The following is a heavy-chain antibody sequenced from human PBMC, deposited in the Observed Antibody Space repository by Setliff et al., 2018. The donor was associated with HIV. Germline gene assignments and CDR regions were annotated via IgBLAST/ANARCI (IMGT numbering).Heavy chain of an antibody. CDR3: MRWGLPYAIDY. CDR1: GFTFSDYS. J-gene: IGHJ4*02. CDR2: ISGTSYI. V-gene: IGHV3-21*06. D-gene: IGHD2-21*02. Sequence: GGSLRLSCAASGFTFSDYSMTWVRQVPGRGLEWVSSISGTSYIYYADSVKGRVTISRDNANNLVYLQMNSLRVEDTAMYYCMRWGLPYAIDYWGQGMLVTVSS.